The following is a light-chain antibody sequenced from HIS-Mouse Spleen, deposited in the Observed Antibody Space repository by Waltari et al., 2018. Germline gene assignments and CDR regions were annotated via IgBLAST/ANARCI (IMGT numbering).Light chain of an antibody. CDR2: DDS. Sequence: SYVLTQPPSVSVAPGKMARITCGGNNIGSKSVQWYQQKPGQAPVLVGYDDSDRPSGIPERFSGSNAGNTATLTISRVEAGDEADYYCQVWDSSSDHYVFGTGTKVTVL. CDR1: NIGSKS. CDR3: QVWDSSSDHYV. V-gene: IGLV3-21*03. J-gene: IGLJ1*01.